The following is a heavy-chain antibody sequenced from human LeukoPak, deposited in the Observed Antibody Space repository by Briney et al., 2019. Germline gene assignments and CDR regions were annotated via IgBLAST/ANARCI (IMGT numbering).Heavy chain of an antibody. CDR3: AATPT. V-gene: IGHV4-39*01. CDR2: ISYSGST. J-gene: IGHJ5*02. CDR1: GGSIRSSTSY. Sequence: SVTLSLTCIVSGGSIRSSTSYCRWVRQPLGKGLEWIGSISYSGSTYYNPSLKSRVTISRDTSKNQFSLRLSSVTAADTAVYYCAATPTWGQGTLVTVSS.